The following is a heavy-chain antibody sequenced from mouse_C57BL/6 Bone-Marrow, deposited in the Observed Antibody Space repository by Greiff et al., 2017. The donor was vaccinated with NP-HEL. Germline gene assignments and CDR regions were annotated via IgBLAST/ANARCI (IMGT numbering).Heavy chain of an antibody. CDR2: ISSGGDYI. CDR1: GFTFSSYA. D-gene: IGHD2-1*01. Sequence: EVKLVESGEGLVKPGGSLKLSCAASGFTFSSYAMSWVRQTPEKRLEWVAYISSGGDYIYYADTVKGRFTISRDNARNTLYLQMSSLKSEDTAMYYCTRDMVKRWYFDVWGTGTTVTVSS. CDR3: TRDMVKRWYFDV. J-gene: IGHJ1*03. V-gene: IGHV5-9-1*02.